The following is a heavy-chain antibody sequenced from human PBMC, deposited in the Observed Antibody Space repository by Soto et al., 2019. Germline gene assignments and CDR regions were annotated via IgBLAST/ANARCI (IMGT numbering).Heavy chain of an antibody. CDR3: ARGLEAGYRRIVRKAHFVIDY. D-gene: IGHD3-16*02. Sequence: QVQLQQWGAGLLKPSETLSLTCAVSGGSFSDYSWSWIRQPPGKGLGWIGEITHSGGTNYNPSLKSRLTMSIDTSRRQFSLKLNSVTAADTAVYYCARGLEAGYRRIVRKAHFVIDYWGQGSLVTVSS. CDR1: GGSFSDYS. CDR2: ITHSGGT. V-gene: IGHV4-34*02. J-gene: IGHJ4*02.